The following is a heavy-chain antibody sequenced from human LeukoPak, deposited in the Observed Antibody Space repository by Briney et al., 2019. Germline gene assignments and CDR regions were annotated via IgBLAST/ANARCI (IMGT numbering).Heavy chain of an antibody. CDR2: INHSGST. CDR3: ARVVGLRLYGSGSDFDY. J-gene: IGHJ4*02. V-gene: IGHV4-34*01. Sequence: SETLSLTCAVYGGSFSGYYWSWIRQPPGKGLEWIGEINHSGSTNYNPSLKSRVTISVDTSKNQFSLKLSSVTAADTAVYYCARVVGLRLYGSGSDFDYWGQGTLVTVSS. D-gene: IGHD3-10*01. CDR1: GGSFSGYY.